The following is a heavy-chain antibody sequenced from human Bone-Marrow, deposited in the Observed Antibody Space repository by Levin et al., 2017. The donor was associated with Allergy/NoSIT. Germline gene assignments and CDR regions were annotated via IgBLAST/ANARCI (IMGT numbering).Heavy chain of an antibody. V-gene: IGHV4-4*02. CDR2: IYHTGST. CDR1: GGSISSNNW. D-gene: IGHD3-10*01. J-gene: IGHJ4*02. CDR3: ARGGDYYGSGSSYFDY. Sequence: SETLSLTCAVSGGSISSNNWWSWVRRPPGKGLEWIGEIYHTGSTNYNPSLNSRVTLSVDISKNQFSLNLSSVTAADTAVYYCARGGDYYGSGSSYFDYWGQGTLVTVSS.